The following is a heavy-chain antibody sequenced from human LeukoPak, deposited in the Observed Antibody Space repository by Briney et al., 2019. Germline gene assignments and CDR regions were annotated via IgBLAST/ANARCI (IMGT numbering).Heavy chain of an antibody. CDR3: ARAPLRGYCPDHLDY. CDR2: IYHSGST. J-gene: IGHJ4*02. V-gene: IGHV4-30-2*01. D-gene: IGHD3-22*01. CDR1: GGSISSGGYS. Sequence: PSQTLSLTCAVSGGSISSGGYSWSWIRQPPGKGLEWIGYIYHSGSTYYNPSLKSRVTISVDRSKNQFSLKLSSVTAADTAVYYCARAPLRGYCPDHLDYWGQGTLVTVSS.